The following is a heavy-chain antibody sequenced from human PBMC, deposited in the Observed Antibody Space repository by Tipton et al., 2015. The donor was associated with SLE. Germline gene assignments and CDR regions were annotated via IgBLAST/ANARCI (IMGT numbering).Heavy chain of an antibody. CDR3: ARGDDSSSWYDSFDY. D-gene: IGHD6-13*01. CDR1: GYSFTSYW. Sequence: QLVQSGAEVKKPGESLKISCKGSGYSFTSYWIGWVRQMPGKGLEWMGIIYPGDSDTRYSPSFQGHVTISADKSISTAYLQWSSLKASDTAMYYCARGDDSSSWYDSFDYWGQGTLVTVSS. V-gene: IGHV5-51*01. J-gene: IGHJ4*02. CDR2: IYPGDSDT.